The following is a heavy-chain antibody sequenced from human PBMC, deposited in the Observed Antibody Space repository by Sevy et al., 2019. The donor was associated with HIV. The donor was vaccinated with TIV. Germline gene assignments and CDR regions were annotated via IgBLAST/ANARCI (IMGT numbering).Heavy chain of an antibody. D-gene: IGHD4-17*01. CDR1: GFSISNYW. CDR3: TTTPPGDYISYYYYDLDV. V-gene: IGHV3-7*01. CDR2: INQDGSER. J-gene: IGHJ6*02. Sequence: GSLRLSCAVSGFSISNYWMARVRQAPGKGLQYVANINQDGSERYYMGSVEGRFTVSRVNAKNSLYLQMDSLRAEDTAVYYCTTTPPGDYISYYYYDLDVWGQGTTVTVSS.